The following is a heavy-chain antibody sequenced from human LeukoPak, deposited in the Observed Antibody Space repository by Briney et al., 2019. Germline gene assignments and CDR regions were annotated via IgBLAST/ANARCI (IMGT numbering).Heavy chain of an antibody. CDR3: ARVGVVVAATGNLWFDP. V-gene: IGHV3-48*03. Sequence: GGSLRLSRAASGFTFSGYEMNWVRQAPGKGLEWVSYISSSGTTIYYADSVKGRFTISRDNAKNSLYLQMNSLRAEDTAVNYCARVGVVVAATGNLWFDPWGQGTLVTASS. D-gene: IGHD2-15*01. J-gene: IGHJ5*02. CDR1: GFTFSGYE. CDR2: ISSSGTTI.